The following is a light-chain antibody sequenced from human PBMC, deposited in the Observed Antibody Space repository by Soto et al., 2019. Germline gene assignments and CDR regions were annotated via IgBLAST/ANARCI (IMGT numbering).Light chain of an antibody. V-gene: IGKV3-20*01. CDR2: GAS. J-gene: IGKJ3*01. CDR3: QQYHSWPPIT. CDR1: QSVSSSY. Sequence: EIVLTQSPGTLSLSPGERATLSCRASQSVSSSYLAWYQQKPGQAPRLLIYGASSRATGIPDRFSGSGSGTEFTLSITSLQPEDFAVYSCQQYHSWPPITFGPGTKVGVK.